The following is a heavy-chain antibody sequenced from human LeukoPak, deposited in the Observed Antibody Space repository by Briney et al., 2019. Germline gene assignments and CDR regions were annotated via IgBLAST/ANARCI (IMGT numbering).Heavy chain of an antibody. CDR3: ARGAYGSGSYYSNWFDP. J-gene: IGHJ5*02. Sequence: ASVKVSCKASGYTFTGYYTHWVRQAPGQGLEWMGRINPNSGGTKYAQKFQGRVTMTRDTSISTAYMELSRLRSDDTAVYYCARGAYGSGSYYSNWFDPWGQGTLVTVSS. V-gene: IGHV1-2*06. D-gene: IGHD3-10*01. CDR1: GYTFTGYY. CDR2: INPNSGGT.